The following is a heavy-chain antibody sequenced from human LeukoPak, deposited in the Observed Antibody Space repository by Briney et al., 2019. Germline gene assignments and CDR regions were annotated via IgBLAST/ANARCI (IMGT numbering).Heavy chain of an antibody. D-gene: IGHD2-15*01. CDR2: IKSKIDGETT. J-gene: IGHJ5*02. Sequence: PGGSLRLSCAASGFTFTNAWMSWVRQAPGKGLEWVGRIKSKIDGETTDYAAPVKGRFTISRHDSKNTLYLQMNILKTEDTAVYYCTTDTQCGGSCYWNWFDPWGQGTLVTVSS. CDR1: GFTFTNAW. V-gene: IGHV3-15*01. CDR3: TTDTQCGGSCYWNWFDP.